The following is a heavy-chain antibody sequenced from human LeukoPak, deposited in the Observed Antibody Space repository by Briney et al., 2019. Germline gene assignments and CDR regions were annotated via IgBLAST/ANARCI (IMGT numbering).Heavy chain of an antibody. CDR3: ARLYSSSLGRVFDY. CDR1: GASISSYY. V-gene: IGHV4-59*01. D-gene: IGHD6-13*01. CDR2: IYYSGST. Sequence: SETLSLTCTVSGASISSYYWSWIRQPPGKGLEWIGYIYYSGSTNYNPSLKSRITISVATSMNQFSLNLSSVTAADTAVYYCARLYSSSLGRVFDYWGQGTLVTVSS. J-gene: IGHJ4*02.